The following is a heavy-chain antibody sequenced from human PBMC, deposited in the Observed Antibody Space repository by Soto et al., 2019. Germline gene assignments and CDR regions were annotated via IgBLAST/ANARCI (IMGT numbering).Heavy chain of an antibody. CDR3: ARTESSSWSLYYYDYMDV. Sequence: QIQLVQSGAEVKKPGASVKVSGKASGYTFTSYGISWERQAPGQGIEWMGWISDYNGNTNYAQQLQGRVTMTTDTSTSTAYMELRSLRSDDTAVYYCARTESSSWSLYYYDYMDVWGKGTTVTVSS. J-gene: IGHJ6*03. V-gene: IGHV1-18*01. CDR2: ISDYNGNT. CDR1: GYTFTSYG. D-gene: IGHD6-13*01.